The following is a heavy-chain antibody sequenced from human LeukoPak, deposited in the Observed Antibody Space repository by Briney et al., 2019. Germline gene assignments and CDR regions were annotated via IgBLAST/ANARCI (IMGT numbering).Heavy chain of an antibody. CDR3: TRSSGGSHTYDY. J-gene: IGHJ4*02. V-gene: IGHV1-18*03. Sequence: ASVKVSCKASGYTFTSYGISWVRQAPGQGLEWMGWISAYNGNTNYAQKLQGRVTMTTDTSASTAYMELSSLRFEDMAVYYCTRSSGGSHTYDYWGQGTLVTVSS. D-gene: IGHD2-15*01. CDR1: GYTFTSYG. CDR2: ISAYNGNT.